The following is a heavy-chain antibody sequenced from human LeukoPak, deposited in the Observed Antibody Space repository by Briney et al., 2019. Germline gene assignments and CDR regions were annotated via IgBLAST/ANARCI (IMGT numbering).Heavy chain of an antibody. J-gene: IGHJ6*02. V-gene: IGHV3-30-3*01. CDR2: ISYDGSNK. D-gene: IGHD2-8*01. Sequence: PGRSLRLSCAASGFTFSSYAMHWVRQAPGKGLEWVAVISYDGSNKYYADSVKGRFTISRDNSKNTLYLQMNSLRAEDTAVYYCARGPERTGVGTRYYYDMDVRGQGTTVTVSS. CDR3: ARGPERTGVGTRYYYDMDV. CDR1: GFTFSSYA.